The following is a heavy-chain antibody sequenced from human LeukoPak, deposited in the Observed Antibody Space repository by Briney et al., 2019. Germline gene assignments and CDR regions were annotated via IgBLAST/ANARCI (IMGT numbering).Heavy chain of an antibody. Sequence: SETLSLTCTASGGSISSGSYYWSWIRQPAGKGLEWIGRIYTSGSTNCNPSLKSRVTISVDTSKNQFSLKLSSMTAADTAVYYCARGRYYGSGSDSFDYWGQGTLVTVSS. V-gene: IGHV4-61*02. CDR1: GGSISSGSYY. D-gene: IGHD3-10*01. CDR2: IYTSGST. J-gene: IGHJ4*02. CDR3: ARGRYYGSGSDSFDY.